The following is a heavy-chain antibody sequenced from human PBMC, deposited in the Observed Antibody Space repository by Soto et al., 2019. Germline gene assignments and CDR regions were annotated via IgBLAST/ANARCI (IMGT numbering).Heavy chain of an antibody. J-gene: IGHJ4*02. D-gene: IGHD3-22*01. Sequence: ASVKVSCKASGYIFSNYGFSWVRQAPGQGLEWMGYISAYNGNTKYGQKFQGRVTMTTDTSTSTAYMELRSLRSDDTAVYYCARERGDISGYFYFGYWGQGTLVTVSS. CDR1: GYIFSNYG. CDR3: ARERGDISGYFYFGY. CDR2: ISAYNGNT. V-gene: IGHV1-18*01.